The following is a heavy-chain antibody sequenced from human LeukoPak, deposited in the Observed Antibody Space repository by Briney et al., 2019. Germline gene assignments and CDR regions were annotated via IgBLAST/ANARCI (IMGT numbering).Heavy chain of an antibody. D-gene: IGHD3-9*01. J-gene: IGHJ4*02. CDR2: ISYHGSNDGSNK. Sequence: GGSLRLSCAASGFIFSSCAMHWVRQAPGKGLEWVAVISYHGSNDGSNKYYANCVKGRFTISRDNSKHTLYLQMNSLRPEDTAVYYCAGQNYDILTGYRPLDYWGQGTLVTVSS. CDR3: AGQNYDILTGYRPLDY. CDR1: GFIFSSCA. V-gene: IGHV3-30-3*01.